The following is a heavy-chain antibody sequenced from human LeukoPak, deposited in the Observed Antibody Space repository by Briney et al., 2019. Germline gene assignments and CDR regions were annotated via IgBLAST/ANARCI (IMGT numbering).Heavy chain of an antibody. V-gene: IGHV1-2*02. CDR3: AREGYGGGQDFDV. D-gene: IGHD1-26*01. Sequence: ASVKVSCKASGYTFTGYYMHWVRQAPGQGLEWMGWINPNNGGTNYAQKFQGRVTMTRDTSISTAYMDLSRLKSDDTAVYYCAREGYGGGQDFDVWGQGTMVTVS. CDR1: GYTFTGYY. J-gene: IGHJ3*01. CDR2: INPNNGGT.